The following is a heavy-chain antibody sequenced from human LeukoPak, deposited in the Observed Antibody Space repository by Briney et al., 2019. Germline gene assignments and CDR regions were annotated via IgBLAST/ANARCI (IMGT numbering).Heavy chain of an antibody. J-gene: IGHJ3*02. CDR3: ARDGGYKWASAFDI. D-gene: IGHD5-24*01. CDR2: IIPIFGTA. V-gene: IGHV1-69*13. CDR1: GGTFSSYA. Sequence: ASVKVFCKASGGTFSSYAISWVRQAPGQGLEWMGGIIPIFGTANYAQKFQGRVTITADESTSTAYMELSSLRSEDTAVYYCARDGGYKWASAFDIWGQGTMVTVSS.